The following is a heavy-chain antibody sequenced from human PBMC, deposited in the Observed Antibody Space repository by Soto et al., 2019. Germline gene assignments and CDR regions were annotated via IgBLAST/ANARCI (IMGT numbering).Heavy chain of an antibody. CDR3: TTDRQVYHDAFDI. D-gene: IGHD2-2*01. V-gene: IGHV3-15*01. CDR2: IKSKTDGGTT. CDR1: GFTFSNAW. J-gene: IGHJ3*02. Sequence: GGSLRLSCAASGFTFSNAWMSWVRQAPGKGLEWVGRIKSKTDGGTTDYAAPVKGRFTISRDDSKNTLYLQMNSLKTEDTAVYYCTTDRQVYHDAFDIWGQGTMVTVSS.